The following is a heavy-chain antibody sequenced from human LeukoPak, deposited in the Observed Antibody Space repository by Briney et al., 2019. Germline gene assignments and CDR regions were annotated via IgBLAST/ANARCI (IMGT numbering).Heavy chain of an antibody. D-gene: IGHD2-2*01. CDR1: GYTFTSYY. CDR3: ARDGAYCSSASCYRSGPHWFDS. J-gene: IGHJ5*01. CDR2: INSSGGGT. V-gene: IGHV1-46*01. Sequence: ASVTVSCKASGYTFTSYYMHWVRQAPGQGLEWMGIINSSGGGTSYAQKFQGRVTMTRDTSTSTVHMELNSLRSEDTAVYYCARDGAYCSSASCYRSGPHWFDSWGQGTVVSVSS.